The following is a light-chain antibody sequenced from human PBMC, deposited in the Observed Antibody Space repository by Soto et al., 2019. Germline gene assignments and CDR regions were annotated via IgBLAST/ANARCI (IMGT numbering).Light chain of an antibody. J-gene: IGKJ1*01. V-gene: IGKV3-15*01. Sequence: EIVMTQSPATLSVSPGERATLSCRASQSVSSNLAWYQQKPGQAPRLLIYGASTRATDIPVRFSGSGSGTEFTLTINSLQSEDFAVYHCQQYNNWPRTFGQGTKVEIK. CDR3: QQYNNWPRT. CDR1: QSVSSN. CDR2: GAS.